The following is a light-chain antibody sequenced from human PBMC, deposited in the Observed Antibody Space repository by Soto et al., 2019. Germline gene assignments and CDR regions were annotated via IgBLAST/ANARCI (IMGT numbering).Light chain of an antibody. CDR1: QDIHNY. CDR3: QQFDSVPCT. CDR2: DAS. J-gene: IGKJ2*02. Sequence: DIQMTQSPCSLSASVGDRVTITCQASQDIHNYLVWYQQKPGQAPNLVIYDASSLKTGVSPRFSGGGSGTHFTFTINSLQPEDVATYYCQQFDSVPCTFGQGTKLEIK. V-gene: IGKV1-33*01.